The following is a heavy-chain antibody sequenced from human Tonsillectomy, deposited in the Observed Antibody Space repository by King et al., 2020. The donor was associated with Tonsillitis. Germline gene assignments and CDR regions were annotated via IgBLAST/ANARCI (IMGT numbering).Heavy chain of an antibody. CDR2: ISGSGGST. CDR3: AKVGPDYYGSGSYDY. Sequence: VQLVESGGGLVQPGGSLRLSCAASGFTFSSYARSWVRQAPGKGLEWCSVISGSGGSTYYADSVKGRFTISRDNSKNTLYLQMNSLRAEDTAVYYCAKVGPDYYGSGSYDYWGQGTLVTVSS. V-gene: IGHV3-23*04. D-gene: IGHD3-10*01. CDR1: GFTFSSYA. J-gene: IGHJ4*02.